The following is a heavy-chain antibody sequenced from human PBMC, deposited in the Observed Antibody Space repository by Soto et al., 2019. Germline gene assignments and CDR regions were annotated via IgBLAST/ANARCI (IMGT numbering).Heavy chain of an antibody. CDR1: GGSFSGYY. CDR2: INHSGST. Sequence: SETLSLTCAVYGGSFSGYYWSWIRQPPGKGLEWIGEINHSGSTNYNPSLKGRVTISVDTSKNQFSLKLSSVTAADTAVYYCARGKLRFLVPNDAFDIWGQGTMVTVSS. CDR3: ARGKLRFLVPNDAFDI. D-gene: IGHD3-3*01. V-gene: IGHV4-34*01. J-gene: IGHJ3*02.